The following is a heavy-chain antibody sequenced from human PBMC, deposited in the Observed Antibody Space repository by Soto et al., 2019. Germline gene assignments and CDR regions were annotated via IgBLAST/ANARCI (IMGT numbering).Heavy chain of an antibody. J-gene: IGHJ4*02. Sequence: ASVKVSCKASGYTFTSYDIYWVRQATGQGLEWMGWMNPNTGNSGYAQKFQGRVTVTSDTSINTVHMELSSLRSEDTAVYYCARRAETNGWNGFGADKYYFDFWGQGTLVTVSS. D-gene: IGHD1-1*01. CDR1: GYTFTSYD. CDR3: ARRAETNGWNGFGADKYYFDF. CDR2: MNPNTGNS. V-gene: IGHV1-8*01.